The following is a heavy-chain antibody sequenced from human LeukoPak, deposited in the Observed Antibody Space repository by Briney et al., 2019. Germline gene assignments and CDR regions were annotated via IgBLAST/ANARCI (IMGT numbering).Heavy chain of an antibody. Sequence: RWASVKVSCKASGYTFTSYYMHWVRQASGQGLEWMGLINPTGGSTGYAQKFQGRVTMTRDMSTSTDYMELSSLRSEDTAIYYCARDNSVGDNAWWFDPWGQGTLVTVSS. V-gene: IGHV1-46*01. CDR1: GYTFTSYY. D-gene: IGHD1-26*01. CDR2: INPTGGST. J-gene: IGHJ5*02. CDR3: ARDNSVGDNAWWFDP.